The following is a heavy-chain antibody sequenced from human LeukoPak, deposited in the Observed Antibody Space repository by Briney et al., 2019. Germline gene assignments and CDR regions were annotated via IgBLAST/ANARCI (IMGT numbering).Heavy chain of an antibody. CDR1: GFTFTAYA. V-gene: IGHV3-7*01. Sequence: GGSLRLSCAASGFTFTAYAMSWFRQTPERGLEWVANIHDDGIVTHYVDSVKGRFTISRDNARNSVNLQLNSLRVEDTALYYCARGRGWVDHWGQGTLVTVSS. J-gene: IGHJ4*02. CDR3: ARGRGWVDH. CDR2: IHDDGIVT. D-gene: IGHD3-16*01.